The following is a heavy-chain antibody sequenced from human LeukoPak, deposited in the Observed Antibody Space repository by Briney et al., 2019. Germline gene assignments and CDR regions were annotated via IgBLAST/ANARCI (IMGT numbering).Heavy chain of an antibody. CDR2: IYYSGST. Sequence: KSSETLSLTCTVSGGSISSSSYYWGWIRQPPGKGLEWIGSIYYSGSTYYNPSLKSRVTISVDTSKNQFSLKLSSVTAADTAVYYCARQGENYSSFDYWGQGTLVTVSS. J-gene: IGHJ4*02. V-gene: IGHV4-39*01. D-gene: IGHD1-7*01. CDR3: ARQGENYSSFDY. CDR1: GGSISSSSYY.